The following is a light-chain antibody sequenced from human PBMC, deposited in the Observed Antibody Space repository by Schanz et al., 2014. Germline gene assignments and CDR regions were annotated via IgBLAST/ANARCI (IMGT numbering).Light chain of an antibody. J-gene: IGLJ2*01. Sequence: QSALTQPASVSGSPGQSITISCTGTSSDVGGYNYVSWHQQHPGKAPKLMIYDVSNRPSGVSNRFSGSKSGNTASLTISGLQAEDEADYYCQSYDSSLSAVVFGGGTKLTVL. CDR3: QSYDSSLSAVV. CDR2: DVS. CDR1: SSDVGGYNY. V-gene: IGLV2-14*03.